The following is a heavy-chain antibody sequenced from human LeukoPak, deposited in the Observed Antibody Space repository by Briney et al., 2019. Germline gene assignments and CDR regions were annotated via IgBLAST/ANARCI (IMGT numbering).Heavy chain of an antibody. CDR1: GDSIVSDPYY. V-gene: IGHV4-61*02. CDR3: ARETKSTFMTNNWFDP. J-gene: IGHJ5*02. D-gene: IGHD5/OR15-5a*01. CDR2: MRISRTT. Sequence: SETLSLTCTVSGDSIVSDPYYWSWIRQPAGKGLEWIGRMRISRTTNYNPSFKSRATISADTSKNQFSLMLTSVTAADTAVYYCARETKSTFMTNNWFDPWGQGTLVTVSS.